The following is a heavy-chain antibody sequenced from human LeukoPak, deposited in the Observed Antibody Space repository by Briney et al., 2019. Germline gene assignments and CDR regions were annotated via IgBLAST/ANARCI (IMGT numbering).Heavy chain of an antibody. Sequence: SETLSLTCTVSGGSISSYYWSWIRQPPGKGLEWIGYIFYSGSTNYNPSLKSRVTISVDTSKNQFSLKLSSVTAADTAVYYCARGQWELGGWGQGTLVTVSS. CDR2: IFYSGST. D-gene: IGHD1-26*01. V-gene: IGHV4-59*01. CDR3: ARGQWELGG. J-gene: IGHJ4*02. CDR1: GGSISSYY.